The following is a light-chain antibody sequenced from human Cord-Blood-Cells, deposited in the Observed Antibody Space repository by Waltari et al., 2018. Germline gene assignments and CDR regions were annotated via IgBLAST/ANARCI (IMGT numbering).Light chain of an antibody. CDR2: GAS. J-gene: IGKJ5*01. Sequence: EIVLTQSPGTLSLSPGERATLSCRASQSVSSSYLAWYQQKPGQAPRLLLYGASSRATGLPDRFSGSGSGIDFTLTISRLEPEDFAVYYCQQYGSSPPITFGQGTRLEIK. V-gene: IGKV3-20*01. CDR3: QQYGSSPPIT. CDR1: QSVSSSY.